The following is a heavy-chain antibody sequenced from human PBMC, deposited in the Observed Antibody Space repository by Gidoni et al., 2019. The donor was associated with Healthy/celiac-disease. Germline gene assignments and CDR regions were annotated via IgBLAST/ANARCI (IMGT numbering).Heavy chain of an antibody. CDR2: IWSDGSNK. V-gene: IGHV3-33*01. CDR1: GFTFSSYG. CDR3: ARGRGRYCSSTSCFGFEY. D-gene: IGHD2-2*01. J-gene: IGHJ4*02. Sequence: QVQLVESGGGVVQPGRSLRLSCAASGFTFSSYGMHWVRQAPGKGLEWVAVIWSDGSNKYYADSVKGRFTISRDNSKNTLYLQMNSLRAEDTAVYYCARGRGRYCSSTSCFGFEYWGQGTLVTVSS.